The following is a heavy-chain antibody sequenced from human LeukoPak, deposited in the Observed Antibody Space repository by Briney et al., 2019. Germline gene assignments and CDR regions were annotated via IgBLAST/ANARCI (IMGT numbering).Heavy chain of an antibody. D-gene: IGHD3-22*01. CDR1: GYTFTSYG. V-gene: IGHV1-18*01. CDR2: ISAYNGNT. CDR3: ARVIFGDYYYDSSGYPDY. Sequence: ASVKVSCKASGYTFTSYGISWVRQAPGQGLEWMGWISAYNGNTNYAQKLQGRVTMTTGTSTSTAYMELRSLRSDDTAVYYCARVIFGDYYYDSSGYPDYWGQGTLVTVSS. J-gene: IGHJ4*02.